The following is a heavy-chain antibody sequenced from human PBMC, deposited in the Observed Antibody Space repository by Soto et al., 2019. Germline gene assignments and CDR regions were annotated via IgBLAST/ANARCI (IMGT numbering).Heavy chain of an antibody. CDR3: AREGSSGYYHNWFDP. V-gene: IGHV4-59*12. Sequence: LSLTCAVSGGSISSYYWSWIRQPPGKGLEWIGYIYYSGSTNYNPSLKSRVTISVDTSKNQFSLKLSSVTAADTAVYYCAREGSSGYYHNWFDPWGQGTLVTVSS. CDR2: IYYSGST. CDR1: GGSISSYY. D-gene: IGHD3-22*01. J-gene: IGHJ5*02.